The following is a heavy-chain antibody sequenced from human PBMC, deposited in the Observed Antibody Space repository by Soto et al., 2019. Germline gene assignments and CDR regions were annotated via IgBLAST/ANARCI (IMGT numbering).Heavy chain of an antibody. J-gene: IGHJ4*02. V-gene: IGHV4-61*01. CDR3: ARVPIRYSSSHNFDS. CDR1: GASVSSGSFY. CDR2: IYNNETF. D-gene: IGHD6-19*01. Sequence: SETLSLTFSVSGASVSSGSFYWSWIRQPPGKGLEWIGFIYNNETFNYNPSLKSRVTLSVDTSKHQFSLKLSSVTAADTAVYYCARVPIRYSSSHNFDSWGQGALVTVSS.